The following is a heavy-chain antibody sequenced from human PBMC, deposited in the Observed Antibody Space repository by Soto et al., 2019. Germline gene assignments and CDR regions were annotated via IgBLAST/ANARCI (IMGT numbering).Heavy chain of an antibody. CDR3: ARVYR. CDR1: GYTFGTYA. CDR2: ISYDGSNQ. V-gene: IGHV3-30*04. J-gene: IGHJ4*02. Sequence: QVQVVESGGGVVQPGGSLRLSCAPSGYTFGTYAMHWVRQAPGKGLEWVAVISYDGSNQYYADSVRGRFTISRDNSQNTLYLQMNSLRVEATAVYYCARVYRWGQGTLVTVSS. D-gene: IGHD3-16*02.